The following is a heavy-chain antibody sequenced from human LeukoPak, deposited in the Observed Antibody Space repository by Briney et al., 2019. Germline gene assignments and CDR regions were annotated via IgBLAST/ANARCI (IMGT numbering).Heavy chain of an antibody. J-gene: IGHJ3*02. D-gene: IGHD4-17*01. CDR3: ARDVVTVTKGFDI. CDR2: IFYIGST. CDR1: GGSISSYY. Sequence: SETLSLTCTVSGGSISSYYWSWIRQPPGKGLEWIGYIFYIGSTNYNPSLKSRVTISIDTSKNQFSLKLSSVTAADTAVYYCARDVVTVTKGFDIWGQGTMVSVSS. V-gene: IGHV4-59*01.